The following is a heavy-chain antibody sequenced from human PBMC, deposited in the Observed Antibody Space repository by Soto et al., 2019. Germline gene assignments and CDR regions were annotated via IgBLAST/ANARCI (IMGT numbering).Heavy chain of an antibody. CDR2: IIPIFGTA. CDR1: RGTFSSYA. J-gene: IGHJ5*02. D-gene: IGHD3-3*01. CDR3: ARPHDFWSGYGPGWFDP. Sequence: SVKVSCKASRGTFSSYAISWVRQAPGQGLEWMGGIIPIFGTANYAQKFQGRVTITADESTSTAYMELSSLRSEDTVVYYCARPHDFWSGYGPGWFDPWGQGTLVTVSS. V-gene: IGHV1-69*13.